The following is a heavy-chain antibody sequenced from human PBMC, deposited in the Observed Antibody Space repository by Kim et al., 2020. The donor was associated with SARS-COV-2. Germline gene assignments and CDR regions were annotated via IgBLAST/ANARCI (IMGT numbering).Heavy chain of an antibody. Sequence: SETLSLTCTVSGGSISSSSYYWGWIRQPPGKGLEWIGSIYYSGSTYYNPSLTSRVTISVDTSKNHLSLKLSYVTAADTAVYYCASHYYDSSGYYSPDYWGQETLVTVSS. CDR2: IYYSGST. J-gene: IGHJ4*02. CDR3: ASHYYDSSGYYSPDY. CDR1: GGSISSSSYY. V-gene: IGHV4-39*01. D-gene: IGHD3-22*01.